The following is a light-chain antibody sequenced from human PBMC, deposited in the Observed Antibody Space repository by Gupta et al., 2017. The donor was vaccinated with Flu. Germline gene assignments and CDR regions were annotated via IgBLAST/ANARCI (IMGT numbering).Light chain of an antibody. CDR1: QTVGDT. Sequence: EIVLTQSPGTLSLSPGERATLSCRASQTVGDTIAWYQQKPGQAPTVLIYEASRRASGSPDRFSGSGSGREFILTISRREPEDFATYYCQHHDGSPFTFGGGTKVEVK. CDR3: QHHDGSPFT. J-gene: IGKJ4*01. V-gene: IGKV3-20*01. CDR2: EAS.